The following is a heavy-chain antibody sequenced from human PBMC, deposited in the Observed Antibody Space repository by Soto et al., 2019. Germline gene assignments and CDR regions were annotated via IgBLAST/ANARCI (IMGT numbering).Heavy chain of an antibody. D-gene: IGHD3-3*01. CDR1: GGSISSDDYY. CDR3: ARDPLNSIFGVITPYGMDV. J-gene: IGHJ6*02. Sequence: QVQLQESGPGLVKPSQTLSLTCTVSGGSISSDDYYWSWVRQPPGKGLEWIGYISYSGNTHYNPSLTSRVHVSLATSNNHFSLKLSSVTAADTAVYYCARDPLNSIFGVITPYGMDVWGQGTTVTVSS. CDR2: ISYSGNT. V-gene: IGHV4-30-4*01.